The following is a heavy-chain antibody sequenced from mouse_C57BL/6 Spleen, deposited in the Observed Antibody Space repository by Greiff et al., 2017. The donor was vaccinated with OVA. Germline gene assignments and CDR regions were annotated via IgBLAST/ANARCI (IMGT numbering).Heavy chain of an antibody. CDR1: GFTFSDYG. D-gene: IGHD1-1*01. Sequence: EVKLEESGGGLVKPGGSLKLSCAASGFTFSDYGMHWVRQAPEKGLEWVAYISSGSSTIYYADTVKGRFTISRDNAKNTLFLQMTSLRSEDTAMYYCARPGGSSPHWYFDVWGTGTTVTVSS. CDR2: ISSGSSTI. CDR3: ARPGGSSPHWYFDV. V-gene: IGHV5-17*01. J-gene: IGHJ1*03.